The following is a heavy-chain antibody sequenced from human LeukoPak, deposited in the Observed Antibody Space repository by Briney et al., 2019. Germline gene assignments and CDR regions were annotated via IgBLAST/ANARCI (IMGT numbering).Heavy chain of an antibody. V-gene: IGHV4-59*01. CDR3: ARDRGSSAWDGYYYGLDV. CDR1: GGSISSYY. CDR2: IYYSGGT. J-gene: IGHJ6*02. Sequence: SETLSLTCTVSGGSISSYYWSWIRQPPGKGLEWIGYIYYSGGTNYNPSLMSRVTISVDTSKNQFSLKLSSVTAADTAVYYCARDRGSSAWDGYYYGLDVWGQGTTVTVSS. D-gene: IGHD6-19*01.